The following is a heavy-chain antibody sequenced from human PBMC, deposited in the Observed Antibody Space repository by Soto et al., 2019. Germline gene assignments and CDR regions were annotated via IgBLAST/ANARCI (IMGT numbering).Heavy chain of an antibody. Sequence: EVQLVESGGGLVKPGGSLRLSCAASGFTFSVYAMNWVRQAPGKGLEWVSSISSGSAYTYYPDPMKGRFSISRDNAQNSLYLQMNSLRADDTAVYYCARLASELWAFDLWGQGTMVTVSS. CDR2: ISSGSAYT. V-gene: IGHV3-21*06. J-gene: IGHJ3*01. CDR3: ARLASELWAFDL. D-gene: IGHD1-7*01. CDR1: GFTFSVYA.